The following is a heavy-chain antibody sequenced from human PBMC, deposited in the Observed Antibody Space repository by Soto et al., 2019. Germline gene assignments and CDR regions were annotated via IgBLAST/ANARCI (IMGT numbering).Heavy chain of an antibody. J-gene: IGHJ4*02. CDR2: ISWNSGSI. V-gene: IGHV3-9*01. CDR3: AKVNAGTVDY. D-gene: IGHD6-13*01. CDR1: GFTFDDYA. Sequence: GGSLRLSCAASGFTFDDYAMHWVRQAPGKGLEWVSGISWNSGSIGYADSVKGRFTISRDNAKNSLYLQMNSLRAEDTALYYCAKVNAGTVDYWGQGTLVTVSS.